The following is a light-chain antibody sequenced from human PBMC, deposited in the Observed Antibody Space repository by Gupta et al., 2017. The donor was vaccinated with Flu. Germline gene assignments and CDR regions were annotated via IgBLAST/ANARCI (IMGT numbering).Light chain of an antibody. Sequence: QSALTQPASVSGSPGQSITISCTRGSSDVGDFDHVSWYQQYPAKAPKLMIFDVTNRPSGVSDRFSGSKSGNTAYLTISGLQAEDECYYYCSSFTTNILVFGRGSKLTVL. V-gene: IGLV2-14*03. CDR3: SSFTTNILV. CDR2: DVT. CDR1: SSDVGDFDH. J-gene: IGLJ2*01.